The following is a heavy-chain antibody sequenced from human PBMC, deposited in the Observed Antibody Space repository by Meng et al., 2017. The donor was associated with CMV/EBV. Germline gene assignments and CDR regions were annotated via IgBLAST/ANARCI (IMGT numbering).Heavy chain of an antibody. V-gene: IGHV3-33*06. D-gene: IGHD3-22*01. Sequence: GGSLRLSCAASGFTFSSYGMHWVRQAPGKGLEWVAVIWYDGSNKYYADSVKGRFTISRDNSKNTLYLQMNSLRAEDTAVYYCAKGTYCLDSCGTDYWGQGTLVTVSS. J-gene: IGHJ4*02. CDR2: IWYDGSNK. CDR3: AKGTYCLDSCGTDY. CDR1: GFTFSSYG.